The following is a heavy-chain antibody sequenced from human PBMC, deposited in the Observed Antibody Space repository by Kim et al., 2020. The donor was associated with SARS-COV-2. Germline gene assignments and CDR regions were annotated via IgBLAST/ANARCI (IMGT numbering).Heavy chain of an antibody. Sequence: SETLSLTCTVSGGSISSGGYYWSWIRQHPGKGLEWIGYIYYSGSTYYNPSLKSRVTISVDTSKNQFSLKLSSVTAADTAVYYCARFFPPVGTFDYWGQGTLVTVSS. V-gene: IGHV4-31*03. J-gene: IGHJ4*02. D-gene: IGHD1-26*01. CDR2: IYYSGST. CDR3: ARFFPPVGTFDY. CDR1: GGSISSGGYY.